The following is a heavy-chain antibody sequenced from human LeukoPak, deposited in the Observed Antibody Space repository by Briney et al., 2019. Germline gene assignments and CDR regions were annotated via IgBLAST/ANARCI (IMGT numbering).Heavy chain of an antibody. CDR2: INHSGST. CDR3: ARGVGKYQLRGFDP. D-gene: IGHD2-2*01. CDR1: GGSLSGYY. J-gene: IGHJ5*02. V-gene: IGHV4-34*01. Sequence: PPETLSLTCAVYGGSLSGYYWSWIRQPPGKGLEWIGEINHSGSTNYNPSLKSRVPISVDTSKNQFSLKLSSVTAADTAVYYCARGVGKYQLRGFDPWGQGTLVTVSS.